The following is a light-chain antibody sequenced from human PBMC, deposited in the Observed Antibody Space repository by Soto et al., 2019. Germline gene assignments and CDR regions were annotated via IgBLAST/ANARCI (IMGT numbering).Light chain of an antibody. V-gene: IGKV3-20*01. CDR3: QQYGSSRGT. Sequence: EMVMTQSPATLSVSPGERATLSCRASQRVSSDLAWYRQKPGQAPRLLIYGASSRATGIPDRFSGSGSGTDFTLTISRLEPEDFAVYYCQQYGSSRGTFGQGTKVDIK. CDR1: QRVSSD. J-gene: IGKJ1*01. CDR2: GAS.